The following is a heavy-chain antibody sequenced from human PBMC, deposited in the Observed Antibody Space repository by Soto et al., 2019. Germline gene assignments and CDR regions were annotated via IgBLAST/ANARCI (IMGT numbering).Heavy chain of an antibody. D-gene: IGHD7-27*01. Sequence: QVQLQESGPGLVKPSQTLSLTCTVSGGSISTVDYWWSWIRQSPDMGLEWIGHIYDGGRTYNNPSLESRVTMSVDTSKSQLSLTLSSGSAADTALYYCARGPSGDKVDSWGQGTLVTVSS. J-gene: IGHJ4*02. CDR1: GGSISTVDYW. CDR3: ARGPSGDKVDS. V-gene: IGHV4-30-4*01. CDR2: IYDGGRT.